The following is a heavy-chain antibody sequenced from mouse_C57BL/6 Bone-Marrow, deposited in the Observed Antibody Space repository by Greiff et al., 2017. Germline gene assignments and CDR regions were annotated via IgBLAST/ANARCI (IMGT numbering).Heavy chain of an antibody. CDR1: EYEFPSHD. V-gene: IGHV5-2*03. J-gene: IGHJ2*01. CDR3: ANKSYYDGSSYFDY. CDR2: INSDGGST. D-gene: IGHD1-1*01. Sequence: EVKLVESGGGLVQPGESLKLSCESNEYEFPSHDMSWVRKTPEKRLELVAAINSDGGSTYYPDTMEKRFIISRDNTKKTLYLQMSSLRSEDTALYYCANKSYYDGSSYFDYWGQGTTLTVSS.